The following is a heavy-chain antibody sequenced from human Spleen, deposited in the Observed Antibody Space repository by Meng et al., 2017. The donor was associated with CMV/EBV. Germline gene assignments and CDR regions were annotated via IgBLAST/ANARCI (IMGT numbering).Heavy chain of an antibody. V-gene: IGHV1-2*02. Sequence: YPFPVYYIHWVRQAPGHGLEWVGCINPNSGGTNYAQKFQGRVTITRDTSISTANMELSRLRSDDTAVYYCARDGLTTLGGGGWLDSWGQGTLVTVSS. J-gene: IGHJ5*01. CDR3: ARDGLTTLGGGGWLDS. CDR2: INPNSGGT. CDR1: YPFPVYY. D-gene: IGHD4-17*01.